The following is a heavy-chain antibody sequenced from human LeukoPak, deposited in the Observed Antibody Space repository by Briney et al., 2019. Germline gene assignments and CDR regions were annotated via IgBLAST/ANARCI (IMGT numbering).Heavy chain of an antibody. CDR2: ISYDGSNK. CDR1: GFTFSSYT. D-gene: IGHD2-2*01. V-gene: IGHV3-30-3*01. Sequence: PGGSLRLSCAASGFTFSSYTMHWVRQAPGKGLEWVAVISYDGSNKYYADSVKGRFTIPRDNSKNTLYLQMNSLRAEDTAVYYCAKESLVVVVPAAPNWFDPWGQGTLVTVSS. CDR3: AKESLVVVVPAAPNWFDP. J-gene: IGHJ5*02.